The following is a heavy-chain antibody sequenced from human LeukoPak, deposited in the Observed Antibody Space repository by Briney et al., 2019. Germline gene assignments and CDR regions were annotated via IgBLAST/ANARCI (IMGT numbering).Heavy chain of an antibody. CDR2: IYHSGST. CDR3: ARVPHSSSSEWFDP. CDR1: GYSISSGYY. V-gene: IGHV4-38-2*02. J-gene: IGHJ5*02. D-gene: IGHD6-6*01. Sequence: PSETLSLTCTVSGYSISSGYYWGWIRQPPGKGLEWIGSIYHSGSTYYNPSLKSQVTISVDTSKNQFSMKLSSVTAADTAVYYCARVPHSSSSEWFDPWGQGTLVTVSS.